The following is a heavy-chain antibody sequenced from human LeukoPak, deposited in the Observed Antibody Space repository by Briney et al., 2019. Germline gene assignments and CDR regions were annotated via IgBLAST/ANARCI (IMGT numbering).Heavy chain of an antibody. CDR1: GYTFTGYY. Sequence: ASVKFSCKASGYTFTGYYMHWVRQAPGQGLEWMGWINPNSGGTNYAQKFQGRVTMTRDTSISTAYMELSRLRSDDTAVYYCARDRYCSSTSCYHRFDYWGQGTLVTVSS. V-gene: IGHV1-2*02. CDR2: INPNSGGT. CDR3: ARDRYCSSTSCYHRFDY. J-gene: IGHJ4*02. D-gene: IGHD2-2*01.